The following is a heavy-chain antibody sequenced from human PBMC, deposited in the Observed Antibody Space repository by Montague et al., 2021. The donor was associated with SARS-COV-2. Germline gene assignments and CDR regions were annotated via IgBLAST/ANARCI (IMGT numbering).Heavy chain of an antibody. V-gene: IGHV4-59*01. CDR3: VRDHPYGGPRGAYDI. Sequence: SETLSLTCTVSGGSITGYYWSWLRRSPGKGLEWIAYIYDGGAVNYNRSLGSRVTISTDTSKNQLSLTVNSVTAADTAVYYCVRDHPYGGPRGAYDIWGQGTGVTVPS. CDR2: IYDGGAV. J-gene: IGHJ3*02. CDR1: GGSITGYY. D-gene: IGHD4-23*01.